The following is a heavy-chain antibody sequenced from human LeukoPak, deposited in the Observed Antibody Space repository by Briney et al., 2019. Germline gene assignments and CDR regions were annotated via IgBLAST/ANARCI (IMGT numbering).Heavy chain of an antibody. V-gene: IGHV4-34*01. CDR2: INHSGST. CDR3: ARGREQWLFDY. Sequence: PSETLSLTCAVYGGSFSGYYWSWIRQPPGKGLEWIGEINHSGSTNYNPSLKSRVTISVDTSKNQFSLKLSSVTAADTAVYYCARGREQWLFDYWGQGTLVTVSS. D-gene: IGHD6-19*01. CDR1: GGSFSGYY. J-gene: IGHJ4*02.